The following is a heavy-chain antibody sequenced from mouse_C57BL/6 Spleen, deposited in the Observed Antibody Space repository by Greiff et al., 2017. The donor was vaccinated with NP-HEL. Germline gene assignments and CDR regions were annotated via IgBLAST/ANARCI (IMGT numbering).Heavy chain of an antibody. J-gene: IGHJ1*03. Sequence: EVQLVESGGGLVQPKGSLKLSCAASGFSFNTYAMNWVRQAPGKGLEWVARIRSKSNNYATYYADSVKDRFTISRDDSESMLYLQMNNLKTEDTAMYYCVREFEGLRYFDVWGTGTTVTVSS. V-gene: IGHV10-1*01. CDR3: VREFEGLRYFDV. CDR2: IRSKSNNYAT. D-gene: IGHD2-2*01. CDR1: GFSFNTYA.